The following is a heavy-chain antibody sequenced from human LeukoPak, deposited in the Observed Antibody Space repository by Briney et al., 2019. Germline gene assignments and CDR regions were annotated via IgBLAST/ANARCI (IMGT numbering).Heavy chain of an antibody. V-gene: IGHV3-9*01. D-gene: IGHD6-13*01. CDR2: INWNSGSI. Sequence: GASLRLSCAASGFTFDDYAMHWVRQAPGKGLEWVSGINWNSGSIVYADSVKGRFTISRDNAKNSLYLQMNSLRPEDTALYYCVKGASSAWYNWFDPWGQGTPVTVSS. CDR1: GFTFDDYA. J-gene: IGHJ5*02. CDR3: VKGASSAWYNWFDP.